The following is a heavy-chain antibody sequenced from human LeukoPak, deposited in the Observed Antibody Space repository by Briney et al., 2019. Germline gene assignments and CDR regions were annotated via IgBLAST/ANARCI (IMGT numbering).Heavy chain of an antibody. CDR1: GFTGSSNY. CDR2: IYSGGST. J-gene: IGHJ4*02. V-gene: IGHV3-53*01. Sequence: GSLRRSCAASGFTGSSNYRSWVRQAPGKGLEWVSVIYSGGSTYYADSVKGRFTISRDNSKNTLYLQMNSLRAEDTAVYYCAVGGEYHKYYFDYWGQGTLVTVSS. D-gene: IGHD3-10*01. CDR3: AVGGEYHKYYFDY.